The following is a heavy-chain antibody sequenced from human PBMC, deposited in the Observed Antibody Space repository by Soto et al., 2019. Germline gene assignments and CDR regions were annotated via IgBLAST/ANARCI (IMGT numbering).Heavy chain of an antibody. CDR1: GGTFSSYA. J-gene: IGHJ6*02. V-gene: IGHV1-69*12. Sequence: QVQLVQSGAEVKKPGSSVKVSCKASGGTFSSYAISWVRQAPGQGLEWMGGIIPIFGTANYAQKFQGRVTIPADESTSTAYMELSSLRSEDTAVYYCARAAVGATRYYYYGMDVWGQGTTVTVSS. D-gene: IGHD1-26*01. CDR3: ARAAVGATRYYYYGMDV. CDR2: IIPIFGTA.